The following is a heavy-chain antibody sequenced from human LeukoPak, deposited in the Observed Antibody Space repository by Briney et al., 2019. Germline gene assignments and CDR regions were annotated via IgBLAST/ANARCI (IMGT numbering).Heavy chain of an antibody. CDR1: GFTFSSYS. CDR2: ISSSSSYI. Sequence: PGGSLRLSCAASGFTFSSYSMNWVRQAPGKGLEWVSSISSSSSYIYYADSVKGRFTISRDNAKNSLYLQMNSLRAEDTAVYYCARDLGRWTTGDAFDIWGQGTMVTVSS. J-gene: IGHJ3*02. D-gene: IGHD4-23*01. CDR3: ARDLGRWTTGDAFDI. V-gene: IGHV3-21*01.